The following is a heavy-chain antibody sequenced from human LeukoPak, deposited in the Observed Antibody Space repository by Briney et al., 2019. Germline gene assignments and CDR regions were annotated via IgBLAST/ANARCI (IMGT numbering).Heavy chain of an antibody. CDR2: IYYSGST. Sequence: PSETLSLTCAVSGGSISSYYWSWIRQPPGKGLEWIGYIYYSGSTNYNPSLKSRVTISVDTSKNQFSLKLSSVTAADTAVYYCARTSLVRGLTLVYYSGMDVWGQGTTVTVSS. J-gene: IGHJ6*02. CDR3: ARTSLVRGLTLVYYSGMDV. D-gene: IGHD3-10*01. V-gene: IGHV4-59*08. CDR1: GGSISSYY.